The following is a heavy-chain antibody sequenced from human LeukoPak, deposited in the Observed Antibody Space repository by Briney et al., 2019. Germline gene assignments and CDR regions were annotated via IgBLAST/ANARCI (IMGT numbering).Heavy chain of an antibody. J-gene: IGHJ6*02. CDR1: GFIFDDNA. D-gene: IGHD6-19*01. V-gene: IGHV3-9*01. CDR3: ARGGSSGWTSEKGMDV. Sequence: GGSLIPSSEGSGFIFDDNAFHWVRQAPGKGLEWVSGIRWNSGGVVNAGSVKDRYPISRDNAKKSLFLQMISLRREDTALYYCARGGSSGWTSEKGMDVWGQGTTVIVSS. CDR2: IRWNSGGV.